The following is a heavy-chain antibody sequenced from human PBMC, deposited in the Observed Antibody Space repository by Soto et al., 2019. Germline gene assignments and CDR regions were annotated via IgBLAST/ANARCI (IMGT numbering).Heavy chain of an antibody. Sequence: QVQLQQWGAGLLKPSETLSLTCAVSGGSFSAYYWTWIRQPPGRGLEWIGEIDHSGSTNYNPSLEGRVTMSIDTAKNRFSLNVTSGTAADTAVYYCVRGLRYSGMDVWGQGTTVTVS. CDR2: IDHSGST. D-gene: IGHD2-15*01. CDR1: GGSFSAYY. CDR3: VRGLRYSGMDV. V-gene: IGHV4-34*01. J-gene: IGHJ6*02.